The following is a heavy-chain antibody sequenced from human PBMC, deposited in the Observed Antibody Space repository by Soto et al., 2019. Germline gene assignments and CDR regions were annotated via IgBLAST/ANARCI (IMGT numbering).Heavy chain of an antibody. J-gene: IGHJ4*02. D-gene: IGHD3-10*01. V-gene: IGHV1-18*01. CDR1: GYTCTRYG. CDR2: ISAYNGNT. CDR3: ARVPLLWFGEGFDY. Sequence: QVQLLQSGAEVKKPGASVKVSCKASGYTCTRYGIIWVRQAPGQGLEWMGWISAYNGNTNYAQKLQGRVTMTTDTSTSTAYMELRSLRSDDTAVYYCARVPLLWFGEGFDYWGQGTLVTVSS.